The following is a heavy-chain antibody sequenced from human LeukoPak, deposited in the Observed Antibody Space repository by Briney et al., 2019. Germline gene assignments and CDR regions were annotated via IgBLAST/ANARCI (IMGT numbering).Heavy chain of an antibody. V-gene: IGHV1-8*01. CDR1: GYTFTSYD. CDR2: MNPNSGNT. CDR3: ATLGLVVPAATDAFDI. D-gene: IGHD2-2*01. J-gene: IGHJ3*02. Sequence: ASVTVSCKASGYTFTSYDINWVRQATGQGLEWMGWMNPNSGNTGYAQKFQGRVTMIRNTSISTAYMELSSLRSEDTAVYYCATLGLVVPAATDAFDIWGQGTMVTVSS.